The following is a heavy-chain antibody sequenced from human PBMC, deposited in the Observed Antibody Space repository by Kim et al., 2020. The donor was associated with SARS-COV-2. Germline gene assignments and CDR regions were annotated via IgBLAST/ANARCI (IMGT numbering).Heavy chain of an antibody. CDR3: ATAIYDYIWGSYRINAPVHADY. CDR1: GYTFTSYA. CDR2: INTNTGNP. Sequence: ASVKFSCKASGYTFTSYAMNWVRQAPGQGLEWMGWINTNTGNPTYAQGFTGRFVFSLDTSVSTAYLQISSLKAEDTAVYYCATAIYDYIWGSYRINAPVHADYWGQGTLVTVSS. D-gene: IGHD3-16*02. J-gene: IGHJ4*02. V-gene: IGHV7-4-1*02.